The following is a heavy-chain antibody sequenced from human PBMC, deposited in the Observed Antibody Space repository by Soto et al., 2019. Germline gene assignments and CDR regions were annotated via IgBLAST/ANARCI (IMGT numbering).Heavy chain of an antibody. J-gene: IGHJ5*02. V-gene: IGHV4-31*03. CDR3: AKLSCTSSTCYFPGWFDP. D-gene: IGHD2-2*01. Sequence: SETLSLTCTVSGDSISGGASFWSWIRQPPGKGLEWIANVYYSGSSYYNPSLKSRLTISVDTTKNQFSLQLKSMTAADTAVYYCAKLSCTSSTCYFPGWFDPWGPGTLFTVS. CDR1: GDSISGGASF. CDR2: VYYSGSS.